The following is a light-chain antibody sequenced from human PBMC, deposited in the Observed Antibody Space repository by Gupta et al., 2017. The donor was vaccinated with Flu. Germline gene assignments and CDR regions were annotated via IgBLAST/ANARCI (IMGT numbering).Light chain of an antibody. CDR1: QTITSTY. CDR2: GAS. CDR3: QQYGSSPPYT. J-gene: IGKJ2*01. Sequence: EIVLTQSPGTLSLSPGERATLFCRASQTITSTYLAWYQQKPGQAPRLLIYGASSRATGIPDRFSGSGSGTDFTLTISRLESEDFAVYYCQQYGSSPPYTFGQGTKLEIK. V-gene: IGKV3-20*01.